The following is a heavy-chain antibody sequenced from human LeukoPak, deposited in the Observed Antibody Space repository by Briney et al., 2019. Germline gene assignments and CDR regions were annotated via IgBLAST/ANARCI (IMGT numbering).Heavy chain of an antibody. V-gene: IGHV3-74*01. J-gene: IGHJ4*02. D-gene: IGHD3-10*01. CDR1: GFTFSSHW. CDR3: ARDVLVRGVIIKKGGDY. CDR2: IKYDASST. Sequence: GGSLRLSCADSGFTFSSHWMHWVRQAPGKGLVWVSRIKYDASSTSYADSVKGRFTISRDNAKNTLYLQMNSLRAEDTAVYYCARDVLVRGVIIKKGGDYWGQGTLVTVSS.